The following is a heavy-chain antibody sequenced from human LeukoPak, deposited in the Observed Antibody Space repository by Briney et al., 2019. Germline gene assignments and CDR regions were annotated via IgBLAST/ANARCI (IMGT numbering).Heavy chain of an antibody. V-gene: IGHV1-2*02. J-gene: IGHJ4*02. D-gene: IGHD6-13*01. Sequence: GASVKVSCKASGYTFTGYYMHWVRQAPGQGLEWVGWINPNSGGTNYAQKFQGRVTMTRDTSISTAYMELSRLRSDDTAVYYCARGRDIASTGPPPDYWGQGTLVTVSS. CDR2: INPNSGGT. CDR3: ARGRDIASTGPPPDY. CDR1: GYTFTGYY.